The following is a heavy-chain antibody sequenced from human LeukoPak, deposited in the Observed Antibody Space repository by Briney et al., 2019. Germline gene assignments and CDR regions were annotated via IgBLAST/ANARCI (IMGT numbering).Heavy chain of an antibody. V-gene: IGHV3-49*04. CDR1: GFTFGDYA. CDR2: IRSKAYGGTT. D-gene: IGHD3-10*01. J-gene: IGHJ6*03. CDR3: TSRITMVRGVTTSYYYYMDV. Sequence: GGSLRLSCTASGFTFGDYAMSWVRQAPGKGLEWVGFIRSKAYGGTTEYAASVKGRFTISRDDSKSIAYLQMNSLKTEDTAVYYCTSRITMVRGVTTSYYYYMDVWGKGTTVIVSS.